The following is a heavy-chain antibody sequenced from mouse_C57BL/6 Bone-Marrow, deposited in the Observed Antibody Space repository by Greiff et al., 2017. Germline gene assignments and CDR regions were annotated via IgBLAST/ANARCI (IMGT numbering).Heavy chain of an antibody. J-gene: IGHJ4*01. V-gene: IGHV2-5*01. Sequence: VKLVESGPGLVQPSQSLSITCTVSGFSLTSYGVHWVRQSPGKGLEWLGVIWRGGSTDYNAAFMSRLSTTKDNSKSQVFSKMNSLQADDTAIYYCAKKGKKLLGGAMDYWGQGTSVTVSS. D-gene: IGHD1-1*01. CDR3: AKKGKKLLGGAMDY. CDR1: GFSLTSYG. CDR2: IWRGGST.